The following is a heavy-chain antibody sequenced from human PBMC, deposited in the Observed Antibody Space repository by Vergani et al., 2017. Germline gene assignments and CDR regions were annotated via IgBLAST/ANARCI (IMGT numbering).Heavy chain of an antibody. J-gene: IGHJ4*02. V-gene: IGHV5-51*01. D-gene: IGHD3-22*01. CDR3: ARLYGRDSSGSKYFDY. CDR1: GYSFTNYW. Sequence: EVQLVQSGAEVKKPGESLKISCQISGYSFTNYWIGWVRQMPGKGLEWMGINHPAYSDTRYSPSFQGQVTISVDKSISTAYLQRGSLRASDSAMYYCARLYGRDSSGSKYFDYWGQGTLVTVSS. CDR2: NHPAYSDT.